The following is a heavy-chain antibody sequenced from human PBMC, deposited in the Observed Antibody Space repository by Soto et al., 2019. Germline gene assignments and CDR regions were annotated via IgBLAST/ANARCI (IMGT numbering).Heavy chain of an antibody. D-gene: IGHD4-17*01. J-gene: IGHJ6*02. Sequence: QVQLVQSGAEVKKPGASVKVSCKASGYTFSSYDINWVRQATGQGLEWMGWMNPKSGHTGSAQKFQGRVTMTRDTSISTAYMELSSLRSEDTAIYYCAITDGDLDVWGQGTTVTVSS. V-gene: IGHV1-8*01. CDR2: MNPKSGHT. CDR3: AITDGDLDV. CDR1: GYTFSSYD.